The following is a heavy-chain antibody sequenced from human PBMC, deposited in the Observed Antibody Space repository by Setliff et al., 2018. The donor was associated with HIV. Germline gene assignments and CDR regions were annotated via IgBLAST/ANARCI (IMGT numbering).Heavy chain of an antibody. J-gene: IGHJ4*02. D-gene: IGHD1-26*01. CDR3: ARGPGEYYFDY. V-gene: IGHV1-69*05. CDR1: GGTFSSYA. Sequence: GASVKVSCKASGGTFSSYAISWVRQAPGQGLEWMGGIIPIFGTANYAQKFQGRVTITTDESTSTAYMELSSLRSGDTAVYYCARGPGEYYFDYWGQGTLVTVSS. CDR2: IIPIFGTA.